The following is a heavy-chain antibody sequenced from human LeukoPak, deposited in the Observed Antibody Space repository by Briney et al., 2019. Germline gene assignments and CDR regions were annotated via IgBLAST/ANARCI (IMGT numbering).Heavy chain of an antibody. J-gene: IGHJ3*02. CDR3: ARQGYSSGWYDAFDI. CDR1: GYSFTSYW. V-gene: IGHV5-51*01. CDR2: IYPGDSDT. D-gene: IGHD6-19*01. Sequence: GESLKISCKGSGYSFTSYWIGWVRQMPGKGLEWMGIIYPGDSDTRYSPSFQGQVTISADKSISTAYLQWSSLKASDTATYYCARQGYSSGWYDAFDIWGQGTMVTVSS.